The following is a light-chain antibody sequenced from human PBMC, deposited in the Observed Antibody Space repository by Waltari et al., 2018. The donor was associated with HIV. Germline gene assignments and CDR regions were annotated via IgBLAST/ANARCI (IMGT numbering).Light chain of an antibody. Sequence: QSALTQPRSVSGSTGQSVTISCTGTSSDLGDYNYVTWYPQHPGKSPKLIMYDLTKRPSGVHDRVSGPKSGNTASLTISGLQTDEEADYHCCSYAGSWVFGGGTKLSVL. CDR2: DLT. J-gene: IGLJ3*02. V-gene: IGLV2-11*01. CDR1: SSDLGDYNY. CDR3: CSYAGSWV.